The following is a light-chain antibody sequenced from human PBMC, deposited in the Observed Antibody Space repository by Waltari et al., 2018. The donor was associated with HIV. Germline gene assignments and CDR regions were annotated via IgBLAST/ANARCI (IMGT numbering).Light chain of an antibody. V-gene: IGLV1-40*01. CDR2: GNS. CDR1: SSNIGAGYD. Sequence: QSVLTQSPSVSGAPGQRVTIPCTGSSSNIGAGYDVQWYQQVPGTAPKLLIFGNSNRPSGVPDRFSGSKSATSASLAITGLQAEDEADYYCQSYDSSLTVVIFGGGTKLTVL. J-gene: IGLJ2*01. CDR3: QSYDSSLTVVI.